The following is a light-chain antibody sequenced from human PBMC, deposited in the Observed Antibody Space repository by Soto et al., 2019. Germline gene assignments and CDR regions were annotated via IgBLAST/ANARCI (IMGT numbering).Light chain of an antibody. Sequence: QPVLTQPPSVSGAPGQRVTISCTGSSSNVGAGYDVHWYQQLPGTAPKLLIYGNSNRPSGVPDRFSGSKSGTSASLAITGLQAEDEADYYFQSYDSSLSASGTVFGTGTQLTVL. J-gene: IGLJ1*01. CDR3: QSYDSSLSASGTV. CDR2: GNS. CDR1: SSNVGAGYD. V-gene: IGLV1-40*01.